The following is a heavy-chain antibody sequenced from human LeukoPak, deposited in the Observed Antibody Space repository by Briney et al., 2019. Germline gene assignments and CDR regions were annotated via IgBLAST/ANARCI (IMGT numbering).Heavy chain of an antibody. Sequence: EGSLRLSCAASGFTFSSYWMSWVRQAPGKGLEWVANIKLDGSEKYYVDSVKGRFTISRDNAKNSLYLQMNNLRAEDTAVYYCARFPERYYFDYWGQGTLVTVSS. CDR1: GFTFSSYW. J-gene: IGHJ4*02. D-gene: IGHD3-9*01. CDR3: ARFPERYYFDY. CDR2: IKLDGSEK. V-gene: IGHV3-7*01.